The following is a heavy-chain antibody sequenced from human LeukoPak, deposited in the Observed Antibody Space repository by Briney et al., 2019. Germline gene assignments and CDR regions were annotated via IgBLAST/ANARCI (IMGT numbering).Heavy chain of an antibody. D-gene: IGHD5-12*01. V-gene: IGHV4-59*08. CDR1: GGSISSYY. CDR3: AIQGPVVATIAYYFDY. CDR2: IYYSGST. J-gene: IGHJ4*02. Sequence: PSETLSLTCTVSGGSISSYYWSWIRQPPGKGLEWIGYIYYSGSTNYNPSLKSRVTISVDTSKNQFSLKLSSVTAADTAVYYCAIQGPVVATIAYYFDYWGQGTLVTVSS.